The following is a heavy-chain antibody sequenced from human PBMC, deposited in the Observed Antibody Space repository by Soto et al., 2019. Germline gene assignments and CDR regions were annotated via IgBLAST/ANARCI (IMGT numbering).Heavy chain of an antibody. Sequence: EVQLVESGGGLVQPGGSLRLSCAASGFTFSSYWMHWVRQAPGKGLVWVSRINSDGSSTSYSDSVKGRFTISRDNAKNTLYLQINSLRAEDMAVYYCARDMRDSVVVPAAIRYFYYYYGRVVWGQGTTVTVSS. CDR3: ARDMRDSVVVPAAIRYFYYYYGRVV. CDR1: GFTFSSYW. CDR2: INSDGSST. D-gene: IGHD2-2*01. V-gene: IGHV3-74*01. J-gene: IGHJ6*02.